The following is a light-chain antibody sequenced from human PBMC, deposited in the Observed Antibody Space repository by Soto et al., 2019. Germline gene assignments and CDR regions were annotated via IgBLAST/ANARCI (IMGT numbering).Light chain of an antibody. CDR2: DAS. Sequence: EIVLTQSPATLSLSPGERATLSCRASQSVSSYLAWYQQKPGQAPRLLIYDASNRATGIPARFSVSGSGTDFPLTISSLEPEDFAVYYCQQRSNWPPWTFGQGTKVEIK. V-gene: IGKV3-11*01. J-gene: IGKJ1*01. CDR1: QSVSSY. CDR3: QQRSNWPPWT.